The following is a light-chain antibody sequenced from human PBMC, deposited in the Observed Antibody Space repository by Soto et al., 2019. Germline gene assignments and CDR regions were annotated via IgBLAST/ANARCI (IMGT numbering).Light chain of an antibody. J-gene: IGKJ1*01. Sequence: ENVLTQSPGTMSLSPGERATLFCRASQSVSSSYLAWYQQKPGQAPRLLIYGASSRATGIPDRFSGSGSGTDFTLTIRRLEPEDFAVYYCQQYSSSPRTFGQGTKVEIK. V-gene: IGKV3-20*01. CDR1: QSVSSSY. CDR2: GAS. CDR3: QQYSSSPRT.